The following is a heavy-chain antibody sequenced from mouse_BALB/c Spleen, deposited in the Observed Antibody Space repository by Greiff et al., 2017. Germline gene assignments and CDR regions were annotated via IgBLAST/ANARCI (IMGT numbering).Heavy chain of an antibody. D-gene: IGHD2-3*01. CDR3: ARRGDDGYYFDD. V-gene: IGHV1S126*01. CDR1: GYSFTSYW. J-gene: IGHJ2*01. Sequence: VQLQQSGPQLVRPGASVKISCKASGYSFTSYWMHWVKQRPGQGLEWIGMIDPSDSETRLNQKFKDKATLTVDKSSSTAYMQLSSPTSEDSAVYYCARRGDDGYYFDDWGQGTTLTVSS. CDR2: IDPSDSET.